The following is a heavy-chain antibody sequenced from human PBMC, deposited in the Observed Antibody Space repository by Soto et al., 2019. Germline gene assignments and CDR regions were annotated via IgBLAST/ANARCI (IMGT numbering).Heavy chain of an antibody. Sequence: QITLKESGPTLVNPTQTLTLTCTFSGFSLSTSGVGVGWIRQPPGKALEWLALIYWDDDKRYSPSLKSRLTITKDTSKNQVVLTMTNMDPVDTATYYCAHRGRDDYGDYVNPFDYWGQGTLVTVSS. CDR3: AHRGRDDYGDYVNPFDY. J-gene: IGHJ4*02. CDR1: GFSLSTSGVG. D-gene: IGHD4-17*01. CDR2: IYWDDDK. V-gene: IGHV2-5*02.